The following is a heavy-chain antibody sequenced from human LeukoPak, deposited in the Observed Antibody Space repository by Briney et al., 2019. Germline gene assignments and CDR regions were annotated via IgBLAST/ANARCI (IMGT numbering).Heavy chain of an antibody. V-gene: IGHV3-7*01. Sequence: PGGSLRLSCAASGFTFSTYWMSWVRQAPGKGLEWVANIKQDGSEKYYVDSVKGRFTISRDNAKNSLYLQMNSLRAEDTAVYYCARHDITIFGVVTMEFDYWGQGTLVTVSS. CDR3: ARHDITIFGVVTMEFDY. CDR2: IKQDGSEK. CDR1: GFTFSTYW. D-gene: IGHD3-3*01. J-gene: IGHJ4*02.